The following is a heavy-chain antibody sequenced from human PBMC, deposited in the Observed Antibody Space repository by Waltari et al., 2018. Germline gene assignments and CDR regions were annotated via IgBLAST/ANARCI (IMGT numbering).Heavy chain of an antibody. J-gene: IGHJ4*02. CDR1: GFTFTRSA. CDR3: AAGSVLRYFDWLSTSGFDY. Sequence: QMQLVQSGPEVKKPGTSVKVSCKASGFTFTRSAVQWVGHARGQRLEWIGWIVVGSGNTNYAQKFQERVTITRDMSTSTAYMELSSLRSEDTAVYYCAAGSVLRYFDWLSTSGFDYWGQGTLVTVSS. CDR2: IVVGSGNT. V-gene: IGHV1-58*01. D-gene: IGHD3-9*01.